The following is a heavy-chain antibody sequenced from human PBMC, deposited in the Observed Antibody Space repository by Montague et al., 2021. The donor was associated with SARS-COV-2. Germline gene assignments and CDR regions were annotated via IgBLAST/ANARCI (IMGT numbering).Heavy chain of an antibody. V-gene: IGHV3-21*01. CDR2: ISSSSSYI. J-gene: IGHJ4*02. CDR1: GFTFSSYR. CDR3: ARDMYYDILTGYYTY. D-gene: IGHD3-9*01. Sequence: SLRLSCAASGFTFSSYRMNWVRQAPGKGPEWVSSISSSSSYIYYAGSVKGRFTISRDNAKNSLYLQMNSLRAEDTAVYYCARDMYYDILTGYYTYWGQGTLVTVSS.